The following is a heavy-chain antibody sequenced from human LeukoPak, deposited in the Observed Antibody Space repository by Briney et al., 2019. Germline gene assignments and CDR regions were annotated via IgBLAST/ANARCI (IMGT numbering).Heavy chain of an antibody. CDR3: VGDLASTSPSSNAFDI. J-gene: IGHJ3*02. CDR2: ITAYNGNT. Sequence: ASVKVSCKTSGYTFTSYGISWVRQAPGQGLEWMGWITAYNGNTNYARKLQGRVTMTTDTSTSTANMELRSLRSDDTAVYYCVGDLASTSPSSNAFDIWGQGTMVTVSS. D-gene: IGHD2-2*01. V-gene: IGHV1-18*01. CDR1: GYTFTSYG.